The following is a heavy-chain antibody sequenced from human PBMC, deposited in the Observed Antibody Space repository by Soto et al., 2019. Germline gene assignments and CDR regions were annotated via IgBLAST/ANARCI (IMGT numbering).Heavy chain of an antibody. D-gene: IGHD1-26*01. J-gene: IGHJ4*02. CDR1: GGSINNYY. Sequence: QVQLQESGPGLVKPSETLSLTCTVSGGSINNYYWSWIRQPPGKGLEWIGYIYYSGSTNYNPSLKSRFTISVDTSKNHFSLKLSSVTAADTAVYYCARRYGGNFDYWGQGALVTVSS. CDR2: IYYSGST. CDR3: ARRYGGNFDY. V-gene: IGHV4-59*01.